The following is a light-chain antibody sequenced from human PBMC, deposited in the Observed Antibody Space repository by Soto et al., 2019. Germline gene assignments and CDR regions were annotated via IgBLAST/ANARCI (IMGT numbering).Light chain of an antibody. CDR2: GVS. Sequence: QSALTQPASVSGSPGQSITISCTGTTSDVGGYNHVSWYQQHPGEAPKLMIYGVSNRPSGISNRFSGSKSGNTASLTISGLQAEDEADYYCGSYTSTNTLEVLFGGGTKVTVL. V-gene: IGLV2-14*01. CDR1: TSDVGGYNH. CDR3: GSYTSTNTLEVL. J-gene: IGLJ2*01.